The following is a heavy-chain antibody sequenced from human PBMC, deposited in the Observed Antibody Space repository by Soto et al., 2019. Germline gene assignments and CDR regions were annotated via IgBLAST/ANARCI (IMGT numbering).Heavy chain of an antibody. CDR3: ARDHGRVGYCSGGSCYDSDYYYYGMDV. CDR1: GGTFSSYA. V-gene: IGHV1-69*01. Sequence: QVQLVQSGAEVKKPGSSVKVSCKASGGTFSSYANSWVRQAPGQGLEWMGGIIPIFGTANYAQKFQGRVTITADESTSTAYMELSSLRSEDTAVYYCARDHGRVGYCSGGSCYDSDYYYYGMDVWGQGTTVTVSS. J-gene: IGHJ6*02. CDR2: IIPIFGTA. D-gene: IGHD2-15*01.